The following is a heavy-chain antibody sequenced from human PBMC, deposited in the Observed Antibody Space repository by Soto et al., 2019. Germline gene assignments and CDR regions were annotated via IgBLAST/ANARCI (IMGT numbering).Heavy chain of an antibody. Sequence: SVKVSCKASGGTFSSYAISWVRQAPGQGLEWMGGIIPIFGTANYAQKFQGRVTITADESTSTAYMELSSLRSEDTAVYYCARLRLLRYFDWSPDAFDIWGQGTMVTVSS. J-gene: IGHJ3*02. V-gene: IGHV1-69*13. CDR3: ARLRLLRYFDWSPDAFDI. CDR2: IIPIFGTA. CDR1: GGTFSSYA. D-gene: IGHD3-9*01.